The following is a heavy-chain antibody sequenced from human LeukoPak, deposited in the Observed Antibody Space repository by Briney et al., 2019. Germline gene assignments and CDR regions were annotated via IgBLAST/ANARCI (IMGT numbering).Heavy chain of an antibody. J-gene: IGHJ5*02. CDR1: GFTFSSYA. D-gene: IGHD3-22*01. CDR2: ISGSGGST. CDR3: AKDSVGYYYDSSALT. V-gene: IGHV3-23*01. Sequence: GGPLRLSCAASGFTFSSYAMSWVRQAPGKGLEWVSAISGSGGSTYYADSVKGRFTISRDNSKNTLYLQMNSLRAEDTAVYYCAKDSVGYYYDSSALTWGQGTLVTVSS.